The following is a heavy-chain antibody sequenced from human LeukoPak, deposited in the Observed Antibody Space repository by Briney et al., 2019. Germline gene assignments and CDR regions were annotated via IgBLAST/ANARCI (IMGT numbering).Heavy chain of an antibody. Sequence: HPGGSLRLSCTASGFTVSSNYMSWVRQAPGKGLEWVSAISGSGGSTYYADSVKGRFTISRDNSKNTLYLQMNSLRAEDTAVYYCAKDPGLLWFGELLYFDYWGQGTLVTVSS. CDR3: AKDPGLLWFGELLYFDY. D-gene: IGHD3-10*01. CDR2: ISGSGGST. CDR1: GFTVSSNY. J-gene: IGHJ4*02. V-gene: IGHV3-23*01.